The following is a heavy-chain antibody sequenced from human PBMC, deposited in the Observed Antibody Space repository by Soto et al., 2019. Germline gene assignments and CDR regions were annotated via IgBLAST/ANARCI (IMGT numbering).Heavy chain of an antibody. V-gene: IGHV4-30-4*01. CDR3: AREVTMVRGVTPGGAAFYGMDV. D-gene: IGHD3-10*01. CDR1: GDSISTVDYF. Sequence: SLTCSVSGDSISTVDYFWAWIRQPPGQALEYIGYIYKSTTTYYNPSLKSRVTISVDTSKNQFSLKLSSVTAADTAVYYCAREVTMVRGVTPGGAAFYGMDVWGQGTTVTV. J-gene: IGHJ6*02. CDR2: IYKSTTT.